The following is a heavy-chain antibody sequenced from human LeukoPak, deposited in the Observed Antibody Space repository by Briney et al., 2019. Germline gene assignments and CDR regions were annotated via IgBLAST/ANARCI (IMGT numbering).Heavy chain of an antibody. CDR3: ARDLWFGESYYYYYGMDV. CDR2: IWYDGSNK. CDR1: GFTFSSYG. V-gene: IGHV3-33*01. Sequence: GRSLRLSCAASGFTFSSYGMHRVRQAPGKGLEWVAVIWYDGSNKYYADSVKGRFTISRDNSKNTLYLQMNSLRAEDTAVYYCARDLWFGESYYYYYGMDVWGKGTTVTVSS. J-gene: IGHJ6*04. D-gene: IGHD3-10*01.